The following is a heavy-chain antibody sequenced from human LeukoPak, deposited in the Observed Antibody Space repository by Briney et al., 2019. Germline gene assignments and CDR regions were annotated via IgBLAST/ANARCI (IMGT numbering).Heavy chain of an antibody. Sequence: EGSLRLSCAASGFTVSSNYMSWVRQAPGKGLEWVSVIYSGDRTYYADSVKGRFTISRDSSKNTLYLQMNNLRVEDTAVYYCERVSMSQYWGQGTLVTVSS. D-gene: IGHD5/OR15-5a*01. CDR2: IYSGDRT. CDR3: ERVSMSQY. CDR1: GFTVSSNY. J-gene: IGHJ4*02. V-gene: IGHV3-53*01.